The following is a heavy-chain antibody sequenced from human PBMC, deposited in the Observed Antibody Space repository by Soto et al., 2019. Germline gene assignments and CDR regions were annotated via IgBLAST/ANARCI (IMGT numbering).Heavy chain of an antibody. J-gene: IGHJ6*02. D-gene: IGHD3-10*01. Sequence: QVQLVQSGAEVKKPGSSVKVSCKASGGTFSSYTISWVRQAPGQGLEWMGRIIPILGIANYAQKFQGRGTITADKSPSTAYMELSSLRSEDTAVYYCARVYYYGSGSYYKPYYYYYGMDVWGQGTTVTVSS. V-gene: IGHV1-69*02. CDR3: ARVYYYGSGSYYKPYYYYYGMDV. CDR2: IIPILGIA. CDR1: GGTFSSYT.